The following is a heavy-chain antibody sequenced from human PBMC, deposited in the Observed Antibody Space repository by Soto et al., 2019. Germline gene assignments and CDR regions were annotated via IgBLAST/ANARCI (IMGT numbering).Heavy chain of an antibody. V-gene: IGHV4-61*05. J-gene: IGHJ6*02. CDR3: ARGMLGNSFGFDAFSYYGMDV. CDR2: IYYSGST. CDR1: GGSISSSSYY. Sequence: SETLSLTCTVSGGSISSSSYYWGRKRQQTGKGREGIGYIYYSGSTNYNPSLKSRVTISVDTSKNQFSLKLSSVTAADTAVYYCARGMLGNSFGFDAFSYYGMDVWGQGTTVTVSS. D-gene: IGHD3-16*01.